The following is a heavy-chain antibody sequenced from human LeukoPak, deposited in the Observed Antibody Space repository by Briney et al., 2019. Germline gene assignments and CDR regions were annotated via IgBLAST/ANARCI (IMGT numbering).Heavy chain of an antibody. D-gene: IGHD4-17*01. CDR1: GFTFSSYW. CDR2: INSDGSST. Sequence: GGSLRLSCAASGFTFSSYWMHWVRQAPGKGLVWVSRINSDGSSTSYADSVKGRFTISRDNAKNTLYLQMNSLRAEDTAVYYCARGDDYGDYGGTDYWGQGTLVTVSS. V-gene: IGHV3-74*01. J-gene: IGHJ4*02. CDR3: ARGDDYGDYGGTDY.